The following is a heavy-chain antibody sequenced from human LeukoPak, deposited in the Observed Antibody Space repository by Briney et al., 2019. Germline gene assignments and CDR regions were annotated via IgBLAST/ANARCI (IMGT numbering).Heavy chain of an antibody. J-gene: IGHJ4*02. V-gene: IGHV3-21*01. Sequence: GSLRLSCAASAFTFSSHEMNWVRQAPGKGLEWVSSISSSSSYIYYADSVKGRFTISRDNAKNSLYLQMNSLRAEDTAVYYCARGPVGADDYWGQGTLVTVSS. CDR3: ARGPVGADDY. CDR2: ISSSSSYI. CDR1: AFTFSSHE. D-gene: IGHD2-15*01.